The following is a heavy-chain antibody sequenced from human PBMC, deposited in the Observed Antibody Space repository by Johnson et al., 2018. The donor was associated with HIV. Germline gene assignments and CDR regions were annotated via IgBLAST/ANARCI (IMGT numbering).Heavy chain of an antibody. CDR3: TRRYDEIAVADWAFDI. CDR2: IYSGGST. D-gene: IGHD6-13*01. V-gene: IGHV3-53*01. J-gene: IGHJ3*02. CDR1: GFTVSSNY. Sequence: VQLVESGGGLVQPGGSLRLSCAASGFTVSSNYMSWVRQAPGKGLEWVSVIYSGGSTYYADSVKGRFTISRDNSKNTLYLQMNSLRAEDTAVYYCTRRYDEIAVADWAFDIWGQGTMVTVSS.